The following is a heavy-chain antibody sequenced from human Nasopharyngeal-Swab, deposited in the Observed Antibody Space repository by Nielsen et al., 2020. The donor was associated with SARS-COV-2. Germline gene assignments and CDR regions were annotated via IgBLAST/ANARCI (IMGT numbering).Heavy chain of an antibody. J-gene: IGHJ5*02. Sequence: GESLKISCKGSGFTFTSYCISWVRQTPGKGLEWMWRINPSDSYTNYNPSFQGHVTISADNSNSTAYLQWGNLKAADSAMYYCARQPYSGSYGWFDPWGQGTLVTVSS. D-gene: IGHD1-26*01. CDR2: INPSDSYT. CDR1: GFTFTSYC. CDR3: ARQPYSGSYGWFDP. V-gene: IGHV5-10-1*01.